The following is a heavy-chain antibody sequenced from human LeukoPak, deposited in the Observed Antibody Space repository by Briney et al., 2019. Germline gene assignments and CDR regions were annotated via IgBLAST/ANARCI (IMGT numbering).Heavy chain of an antibody. CDR2: IYTSGRT. CDR3: ARDSGYYDSSGYYYYWYFDL. J-gene: IGHJ2*01. Sequence: PSETLSLTCTVSGGSISSASYYWSWLRQPAGTGLEGIGRIYTSGRTNYNPSLKSRVTISLGTSKNQFSLKLSSVTAADTAVYYCARDSGYYDSSGYYYYWYFDLWGRGTLVTVSS. CDR1: GGSISSASYY. D-gene: IGHD3-22*01. V-gene: IGHV4-61*02.